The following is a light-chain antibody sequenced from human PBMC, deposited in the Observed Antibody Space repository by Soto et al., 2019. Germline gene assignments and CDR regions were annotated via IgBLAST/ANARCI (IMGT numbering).Light chain of an antibody. CDR2: EVS. CDR1: SSDIGSYNY. Sequence: QSVLTQPASVSGSPGRSITISCTGASSDIGSYNYVSWYQQHLGKAPKLIIYEVSNRPSGVSNRLSGSKSGNTASLTISGLQTEDEADYYCSSYTGTTTVFGGGTKLTVL. CDR3: SSYTGTTTV. J-gene: IGLJ3*02. V-gene: IGLV2-14*01.